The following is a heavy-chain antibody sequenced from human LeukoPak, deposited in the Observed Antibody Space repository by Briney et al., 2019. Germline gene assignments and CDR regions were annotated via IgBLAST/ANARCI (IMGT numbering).Heavy chain of an antibody. CDR1: GFTFSSYS. CDR2: ISSSSSYI. Sequence: GGSLRLSCAASGFTFSSYSMNWVRQAPGKGLEWVSSISSSSSYIYYADSVKGRFTISRDNSKNTLYLQMNSLRAEDTAVYYCAKDLREWELLYDWFDPWGQGTLVTVSS. CDR3: AKDLREWELLYDWFDP. J-gene: IGHJ5*02. V-gene: IGHV3-21*01. D-gene: IGHD1-26*01.